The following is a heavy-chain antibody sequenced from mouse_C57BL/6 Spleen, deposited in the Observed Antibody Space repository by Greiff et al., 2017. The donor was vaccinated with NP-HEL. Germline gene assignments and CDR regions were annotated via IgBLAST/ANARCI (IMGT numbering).Heavy chain of an antibody. D-gene: IGHD4-1*01. J-gene: IGHJ4*01. CDR3: ARSGGYAMDY. Sequence: QVHVKQSGAELVKPGASVKMSCKASGYTFTSYWITWVKQRPGQGLEWIGDIYPGSGSTNYNEKFKSKATLTVDTSSSTAYMQLSSLTSEDSAVYYCARSGGYAMDYWGQGTSVTVSS. CDR2: IYPGSGST. CDR1: GYTFTSYW. V-gene: IGHV1-55*01.